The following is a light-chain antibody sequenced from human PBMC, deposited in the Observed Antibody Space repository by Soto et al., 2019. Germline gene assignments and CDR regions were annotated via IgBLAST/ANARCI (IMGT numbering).Light chain of an antibody. CDR2: AAS. V-gene: IGKV1-39*01. CDR1: QSISSY. Sequence: DIQMTQSPSSLSASVGDRVTITCRASQSISSYLNWYQQKPGKAPKLLIYAASSLQSGVPSRFSGSGSGTDFTLTISSLQPEDFATYYGQKSYSTPITFGQGTRLEIK. J-gene: IGKJ5*01. CDR3: QKSYSTPIT.